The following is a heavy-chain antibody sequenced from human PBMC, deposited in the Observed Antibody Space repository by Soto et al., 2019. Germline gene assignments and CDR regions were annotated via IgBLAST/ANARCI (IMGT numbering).Heavy chain of an antibody. D-gene: IGHD1-26*01. CDR1: GFTFSSYW. CDR3: ARDKVVGPTTLDY. V-gene: IGHV3-7*03. Sequence: PGWTLRLSCVVSGFTFSSYWMSWVRQAPGKGLEWVANIKEDGSEKYYLDSVKGRFTIYRDNAKNSLYLQMSSLRAEDTAVYYCARDKVVGPTTLDYWGQGTLVTVSS. CDR2: IKEDGSEK. J-gene: IGHJ4*02.